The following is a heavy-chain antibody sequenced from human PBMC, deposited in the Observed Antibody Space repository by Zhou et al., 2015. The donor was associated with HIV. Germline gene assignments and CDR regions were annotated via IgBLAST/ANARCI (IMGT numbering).Heavy chain of an antibody. D-gene: IGHD2-2*01. V-gene: IGHV1-69*12. Sequence: QVQLVQSGAEVKKPGSSVKVSCKASGGTFSSYAISWVRQAPGQGLEWMGGIIPIFGTANYAQKFQGRVTITADESTSTAYMELSSLRSEDTAVYYCARGYKAQDIVVVPAADYYYYYGMDVWGQGTTVTVSS. CDR3: ARGYKAQDIVVVPAADYYYYYGMDV. J-gene: IGHJ6*02. CDR1: GGTFSSYA. CDR2: IIPIFGTA.